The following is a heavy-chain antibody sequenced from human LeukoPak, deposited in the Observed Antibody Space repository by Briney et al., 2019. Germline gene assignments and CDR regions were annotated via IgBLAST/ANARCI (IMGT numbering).Heavy chain of an antibody. CDR2: INHSGST. CDR3: ARGSGQIAARPSYFDY. CDR1: GGSFSGYY. D-gene: IGHD6-6*01. V-gene: IGHV4-34*01. Sequence: SETLSLTCAVYGGSFSGYYWSWIRQPPGKGLEWIGEINHSGSTNYNPSLKSRVTISVDTSKNQFSLKLSSVTAADTAVYYCARGSGQIAARPSYFDYWGQGTLSPSPQ. J-gene: IGHJ4*02.